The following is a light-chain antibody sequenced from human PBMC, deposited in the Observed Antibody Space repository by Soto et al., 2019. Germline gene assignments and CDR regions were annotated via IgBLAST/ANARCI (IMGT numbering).Light chain of an antibody. CDR2: KAS. CDR1: QSISSW. J-gene: IGKJ1*01. CDR3: QQYNSYLWT. Sequence: DIQMTQSPSTLSASVGDRVTITCRASQSISSWLAWYQEKPGKAPKLLIYKASSLESGVPSRFSGSGSGTEFTLTICSLQPDDFATYYCQQYNSYLWTFGQGTKVDIK. V-gene: IGKV1-5*03.